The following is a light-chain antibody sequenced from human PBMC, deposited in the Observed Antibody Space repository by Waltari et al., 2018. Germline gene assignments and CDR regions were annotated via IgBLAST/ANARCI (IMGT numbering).Light chain of an antibody. CDR3: QQRSDWPLT. J-gene: IGKJ4*01. V-gene: IGKV3-11*01. CDR1: QSISSS. CDR2: GAS. Sequence: EIVLTQSPATLSLSPGERATLSCRASQSISSSLAWYQQKVGQAPRLLIYGASNRATGIAVRFSGSGSGTDFTLTISSLEPEDFAVYYCQQRSDWPLTFGGGTKVEIK.